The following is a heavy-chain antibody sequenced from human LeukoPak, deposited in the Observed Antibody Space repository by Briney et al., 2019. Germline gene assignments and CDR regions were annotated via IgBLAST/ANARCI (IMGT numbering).Heavy chain of an antibody. Sequence: PGGSLRLSCAASGFTFSSYAMSWVRQAPGKGLEWVSSIIGSGGSTYYSDSVKGRFTISRDNSKNTLYLQLNSLRAEDTAVYYCAKDRSSGWYDAFDIWGQGTMVIVSS. CDR2: IIGSGGST. CDR1: GFTFSSYA. CDR3: AKDRSSGWYDAFDI. D-gene: IGHD6-19*01. J-gene: IGHJ3*02. V-gene: IGHV3-23*01.